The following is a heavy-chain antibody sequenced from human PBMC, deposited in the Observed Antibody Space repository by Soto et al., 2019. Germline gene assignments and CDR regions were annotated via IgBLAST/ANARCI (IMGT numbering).Heavy chain of an antibody. CDR3: ARELGVTYYYGMDV. V-gene: IGHV1-69*08. D-gene: IGHD4-4*01. Sequence: QVQLVQSGAEVKKPGSSVKVSCKASGGTFSSYTISWVRQAPGQGLEWMGRIIPILGIANYAQKFQGRVTITADKSTSTAYMGLSSRRSEDTAVYYCARELGVTYYYGMDVWGQGTTVTVSS. J-gene: IGHJ6*02. CDR2: IIPILGIA. CDR1: GGTFSSYT.